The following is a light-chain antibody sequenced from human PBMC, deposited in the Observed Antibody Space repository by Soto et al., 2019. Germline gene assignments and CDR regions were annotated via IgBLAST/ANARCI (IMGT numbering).Light chain of an antibody. Sequence: EIVLTQSPGTLSLSPGERATLSCRASQSVSSSYLAWYQQKPGQAPRLLIYGASSRATGIPDRFSGSGSGTDFTLTISRLEPEDFAVYYCRLDTFGQGTKLEIK. CDR3: RLDT. CDR1: QSVSSSY. CDR2: GAS. V-gene: IGKV3-20*01. J-gene: IGKJ2*01.